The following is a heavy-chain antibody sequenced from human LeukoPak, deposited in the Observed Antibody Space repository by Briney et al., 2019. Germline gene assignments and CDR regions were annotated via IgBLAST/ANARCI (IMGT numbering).Heavy chain of an antibody. D-gene: IGHD6-19*01. CDR2: INWNGGST. J-gene: IGHJ4*02. CDR3: AGGDRNGWYFDY. CDR1: GFRFDDHG. V-gene: IGHV3-20*04. Sequence: GGSLRLSCAASGFRFDDHGMSWDRQVPGKGLEWVSGINWNGGSTGYGDSVKGRFTISRDNAKNSLYLQMNSLRAEDTALYYCAGGDRNGWYFDYWGQGILVTVSS.